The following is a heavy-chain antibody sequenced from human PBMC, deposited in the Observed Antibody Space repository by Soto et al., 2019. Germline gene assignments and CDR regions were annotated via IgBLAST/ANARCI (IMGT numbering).Heavy chain of an antibody. CDR3: ATELGENPASPFDA. CDR2: IIPLFGTA. CDR1: GVTFSSAT. Sequence: QVQLVQSGADVKKPGSSVKVSCQASGVTFSSATLGWVRQAPGQGLEWVGGIIPLFGTASYAQKFQGRVTITADEATRTVSMELSILRSDDTAVYFCATELGENPASPFDAWGQGTLVTVSS. D-gene: IGHD3-10*01. J-gene: IGHJ4*02. V-gene: IGHV1-69*01.